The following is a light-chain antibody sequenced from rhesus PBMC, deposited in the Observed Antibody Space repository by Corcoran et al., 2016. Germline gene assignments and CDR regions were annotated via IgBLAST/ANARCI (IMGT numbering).Light chain of an antibody. Sequence: DIVMTQTPLSLPVTPGEPASISCRSSQSLLHSGGKTYLYWYLQKPGQSSQLLIYEGSNRASGVPDGFSGRGSGTDFTLKISRVEAEDVGVYYCMQGIQLPFTFGPGTKLDIK. CDR2: EGS. V-gene: IGKV2-104*02. CDR1: QSLLHSGGKTY. J-gene: IGKJ3*01. CDR3: MQGIQLPFT.